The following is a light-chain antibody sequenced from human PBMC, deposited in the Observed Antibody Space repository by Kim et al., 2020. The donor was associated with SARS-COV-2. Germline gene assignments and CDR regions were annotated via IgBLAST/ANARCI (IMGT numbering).Light chain of an antibody. CDR1: QSVSSN. CDR2: GAS. CDR3: QQYNNWPPLIA. Sequence: EIVMTQSPAILSVSPGERATLSCRASQSVSSNLAWYQQKPGQAPRLLIYGASTRATGIPARFSGSGSGTEFTLTISSLQSEEFAVYYCQQYNNWPPLIAFGQGTRLEIK. V-gene: IGKV3-15*01. J-gene: IGKJ5*01.